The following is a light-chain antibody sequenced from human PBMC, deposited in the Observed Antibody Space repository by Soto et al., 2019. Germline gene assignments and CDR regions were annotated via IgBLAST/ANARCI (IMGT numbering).Light chain of an antibody. Sequence: QSVLTQPPSVSGPPGQRVTISCTGSSSNIGGGYDVHWYQQLPGTAPKLLIYGNNNRPSGVPDRFSGSKSGTSASLAITGLQADDEADYYCQTYDNSLNGGVFGGGTKVTVL. J-gene: IGLJ3*02. V-gene: IGLV1-40*01. CDR3: QTYDNSLNGGV. CDR2: GNN. CDR1: SSNIGGGYD.